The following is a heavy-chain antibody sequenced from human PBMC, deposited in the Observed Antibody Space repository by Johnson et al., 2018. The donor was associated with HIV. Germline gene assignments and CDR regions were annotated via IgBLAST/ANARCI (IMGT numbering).Heavy chain of an antibody. CDR1: GLTVSSNY. D-gene: IGHD4-17*01. J-gene: IGHJ3*02. CDR3: ASSFDYGDAFDI. Sequence: VQLMESGGGLVQPGGSLRLSCAASGLTVSSNYMSWVRQAPGQGLEWVSVIYSGGSTYYADSVTGRFTISRDTSKNTLSLQMNSLRAEDTAVYYCASSFDYGDAFDIWGQGTMVTVSS. CDR2: IYSGGST. V-gene: IGHV3-66*01.